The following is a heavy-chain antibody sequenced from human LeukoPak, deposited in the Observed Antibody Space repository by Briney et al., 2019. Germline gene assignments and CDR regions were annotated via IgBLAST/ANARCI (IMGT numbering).Heavy chain of an antibody. J-gene: IGHJ4*02. CDR3: AKVGSKVPKKWFGELVGYFDY. CDR1: GFTFSSEA. D-gene: IGHD3-10*01. CDR2: ISPAGGTT. Sequence: GGSLRLSCAVSGFTFSSEAMGWVRQLPGGGLEWVSTISPAGGTTYYAESMKGRFTISRDNSKNTLYLQMNSLRAEDTAVYYCAKVGSKVPKKWFGELVGYFDYWGQGTQVTVSS. V-gene: IGHV3-23*01.